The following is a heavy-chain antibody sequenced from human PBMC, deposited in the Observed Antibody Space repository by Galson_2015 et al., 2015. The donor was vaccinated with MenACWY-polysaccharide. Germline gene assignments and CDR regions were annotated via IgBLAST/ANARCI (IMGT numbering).Heavy chain of an antibody. D-gene: IGHD3-16*01. Sequence: SLRLSCAASGFTFSTHWMHWVRHAPGKGLVWVSRTNSDGRSTSYADSVKGRFTISRDNAKNTVYLEMNSLRAEDTAVYYCARALTRGEYLFPGWYFDYWGQGSLVSVSS. V-gene: IGHV3-74*01. J-gene: IGHJ4*02. CDR3: ARALTRGEYLFPGWYFDY. CDR2: TNSDGRST. CDR1: GFTFSTHW.